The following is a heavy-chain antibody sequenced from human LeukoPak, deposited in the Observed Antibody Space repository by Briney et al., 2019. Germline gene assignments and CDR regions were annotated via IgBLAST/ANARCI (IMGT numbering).Heavy chain of an antibody. CDR1: DDSINSGDYY. D-gene: IGHD2-2*01. J-gene: IGHJ3*02. Sequence: SETLSLTCTVSDDSINSGDYYWSWIRQPPGKGLEWIGYIYYSGSTYYNPSLKSRVTISVDTSKNQFSLKLSSVTAADTAVYYCARYCSSTSCYPEDAFDIWGQGTMVTVSS. CDR2: IYYSGST. CDR3: ARYCSSTSCYPEDAFDI. V-gene: IGHV4-30-4*01.